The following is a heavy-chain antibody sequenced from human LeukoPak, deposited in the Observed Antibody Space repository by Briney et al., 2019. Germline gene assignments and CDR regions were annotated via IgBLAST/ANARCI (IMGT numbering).Heavy chain of an antibody. Sequence: TSETLSLTCTVSGGSISSSSYYWGWIRQPPGKGLEWIGSIHYSGSSYYKPSLKSRVTISVDTSKNQFSLKLSSVTAADTAVYYCARDGLWTHNALDIWGQGAMVTVSS. CDR2: IHYSGSS. V-gene: IGHV4-39*07. CDR1: GGSISSSSYY. J-gene: IGHJ3*02. CDR3: ARDGLWTHNALDI. D-gene: IGHD3/OR15-3a*01.